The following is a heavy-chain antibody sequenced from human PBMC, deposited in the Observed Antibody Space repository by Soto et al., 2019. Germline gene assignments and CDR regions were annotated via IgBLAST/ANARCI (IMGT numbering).Heavy chain of an antibody. CDR3: ASAGVALYYSYGMDV. J-gene: IGHJ6*02. Sequence: QVQLVQSGAEVKKPGASVKVSCKASGYTFTRSGISWVRQAPGQGLEWMGWISTYNGDTNYAQTFQGRVTMTTATSTSTVHMEARSLRSDDTAVYYCASAGVALYYSYGMDVWCQGSPVTVSS. CDR2: ISTYNGDT. V-gene: IGHV1-18*01. D-gene: IGHD5-12*01. CDR1: GYTFTRSG.